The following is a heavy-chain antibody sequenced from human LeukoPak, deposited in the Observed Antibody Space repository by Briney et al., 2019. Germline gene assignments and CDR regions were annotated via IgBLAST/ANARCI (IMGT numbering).Heavy chain of an antibody. J-gene: IGHJ4*02. D-gene: IGHD3-22*01. CDR1: GFTVSSNY. V-gene: IGHV3-66*01. CDR3: ARSPPYYYDSSGYPDY. CDR2: IYSGGST. Sequence: GGSLRLSCAAFGFTVSSNYMSWVRQAPGKGLEWVSLIYSGGSTYYADSVKGRFTISRDNSKNTLYLQMNSLRAEDTAVYYCARSPPYYYDSSGYPDYWGQGTLVTVSS.